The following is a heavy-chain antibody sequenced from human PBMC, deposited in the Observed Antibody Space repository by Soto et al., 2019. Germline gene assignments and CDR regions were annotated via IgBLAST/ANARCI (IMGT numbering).Heavy chain of an antibody. CDR3: ARRNNQALVDY. CDR1: GDSVSRGPNY. Sequence: SETLSLTCTVSGDSVSRGPNYWSWIRQPPGRRLEWLGYVYDIQTTNTNPSLGSRVTISKGPSKNQFSLRLTSVTAADTAVYYCARRNNQALVDYWGQGILVTVSS. V-gene: IGHV4-61*01. J-gene: IGHJ4*02. D-gene: IGHD1-1*01. CDR2: VYDIQTT.